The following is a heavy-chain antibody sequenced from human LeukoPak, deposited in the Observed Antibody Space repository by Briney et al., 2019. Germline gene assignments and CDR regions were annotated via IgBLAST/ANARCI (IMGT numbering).Heavy chain of an antibody. D-gene: IGHD2-2*01. Sequence: SVKVSCKASGFTFTSSAVQWVRQARGQRLEWIGWIVVGSGNTNYAQKFQGRVTITRDMSTSTAYMELSSLRSEDTAVYYCAASVRDIVVVAAAYVNYYYYGMDVWGKGTTVTVSS. CDR3: AASVRDIVVVAAAYVNYYYYGMDV. J-gene: IGHJ6*04. CDR2: IVVGSGNT. CDR1: GFTFTSSA. V-gene: IGHV1-58*01.